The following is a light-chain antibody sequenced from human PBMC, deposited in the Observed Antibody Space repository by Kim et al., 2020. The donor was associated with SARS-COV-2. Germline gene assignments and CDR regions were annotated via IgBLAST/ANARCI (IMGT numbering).Light chain of an antibody. CDR3: QQSYSTPRT. J-gene: IGKJ1*01. V-gene: IGKV1-39*01. Sequence: ASVGERVTITCRASQRVSIYLSWYQQKPEKDPKLLIYAASSLQSVVPSRVSGSVSGTDFTLTISSLQPEDFATYYCQQSYSTPRTSAQGTKVDIK. CDR2: AAS. CDR1: QRVSIY.